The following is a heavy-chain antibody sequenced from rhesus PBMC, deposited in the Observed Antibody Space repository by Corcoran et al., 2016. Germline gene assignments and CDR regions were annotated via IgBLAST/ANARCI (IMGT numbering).Heavy chain of an antibody. CDR1: GGSISGHYY. CDR3: ARDEDTATVTD. V-gene: IGHV4-73*01. CDR2: IDGNRAST. J-gene: IGHJ4*01. D-gene: IGHD5-12*01. Sequence: QVKLQQWGEGLVKPSETLSLTCAVYGGSISGHYYWRCIRPAPGKGLEWIGNIDGNRASTNYNPSRKNRVTISKDTSKNQFSRKLSSVTAADTAVYYCARDEDTATVTDWGQGVLVTVSS.